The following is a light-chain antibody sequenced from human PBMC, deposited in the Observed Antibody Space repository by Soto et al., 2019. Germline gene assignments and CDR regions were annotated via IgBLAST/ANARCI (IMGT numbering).Light chain of an antibody. V-gene: IGKV3-20*01. CDR3: QQANSPPLT. Sequence: EDVLTQSPGTLSLSPGGRATLSSGASQSVSRTYLAWYQQKPVQAPRLXSYATSSRATGIPDRFSGSGSGTEFTLTISNLQPEDFETYYCQQANSPPLTFGGGTKVDIK. CDR2: ATS. CDR1: QSVSRTY. J-gene: IGKJ4*01.